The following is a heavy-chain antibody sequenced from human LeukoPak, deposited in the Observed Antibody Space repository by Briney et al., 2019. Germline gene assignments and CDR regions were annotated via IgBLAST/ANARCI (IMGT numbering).Heavy chain of an antibody. CDR1: CGSFSAYY. CDR3: ARELYSSGYHDAFDI. D-gene: IGHD3-22*01. J-gene: IGHJ3*02. Sequence: SETLSLTCAVYCGSFSAYYWSWIRQPPGKGLEWIGEINHSGSTNYNPSLKSRVTISVDTSKNQFSLKLSSVTAADTAVYYCARELYSSGYHDAFDIWGQGTMVTVSS. CDR2: INHSGST. V-gene: IGHV4-34*01.